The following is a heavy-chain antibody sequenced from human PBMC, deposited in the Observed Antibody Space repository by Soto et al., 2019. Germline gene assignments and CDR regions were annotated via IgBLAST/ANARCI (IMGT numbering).Heavy chain of an antibody. J-gene: IGHJ4*02. V-gene: IGHV3-23*01. CDR3: AKHRGFLEWFTS. CDR2: ITGGGGKT. D-gene: IGHD3-3*01. Sequence: GGSLRLSCVASGFTFSSYAMSWVRQAPGKGLEWVSGITGGGGKTFYVESVKGRFTISRDNAKNMLYLQMNSLRAEDTAVYYCAKHRGFLEWFTSWGQGTLVTVSS. CDR1: GFTFSSYA.